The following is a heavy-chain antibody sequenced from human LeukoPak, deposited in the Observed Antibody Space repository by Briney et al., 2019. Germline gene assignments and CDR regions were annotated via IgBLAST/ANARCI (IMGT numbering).Heavy chain of an antibody. CDR1: GGSFSGYY. CDR3: ARAGGYFDWLSRHGDAFDI. D-gene: IGHD3-9*01. V-gene: IGHV4-34*01. CDR2: INHSGST. Sequence: SETLSLTCAVYGGSFSGYYWSWIRQPPGKGLEWIGEINHSGSTNYNPSLKSRVTMSVDTSKNQFSLKLSSVTAADAAVYYCARAGGYFDWLSRHGDAFDIWGQGTMVTVSS. J-gene: IGHJ3*02.